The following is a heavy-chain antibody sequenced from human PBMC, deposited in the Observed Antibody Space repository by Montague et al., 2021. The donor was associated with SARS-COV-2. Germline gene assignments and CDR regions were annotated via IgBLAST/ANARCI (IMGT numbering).Heavy chain of an antibody. D-gene: IGHD4-23*01. Sequence: SLRLSCAVSGFTFSRNAMSWVRQAPGKGLDWVSSISGSGDETHYADSVKGRFTISRDNSRSTVYTQMNSLRVEDTAVYYCARDPSGGISNWFDPWGQGTPVTASS. V-gene: IGHV3-23*01. J-gene: IGHJ5*02. CDR2: ISGSGDET. CDR1: GFTFSRNA. CDR3: ARDPSGGISNWFDP.